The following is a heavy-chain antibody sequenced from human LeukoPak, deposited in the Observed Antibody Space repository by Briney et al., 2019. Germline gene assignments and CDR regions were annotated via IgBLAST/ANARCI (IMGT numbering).Heavy chain of an antibody. D-gene: IGHD6-19*01. CDR3: ARGRAGVDY. V-gene: IGHV1-2*06. CDR2: INPNSGGT. CDR1: GYTFTGYY. J-gene: IGHJ4*02. Sequence: ASVTVSCKVSGYTFTGYYMHWVRQAPGQGLEWMGRINPNSGGTNYAQKFQGRVTMTRDTSISTAYMELSRLRADDTAVYYCARGRAGVDYWCQGTLVTVSS.